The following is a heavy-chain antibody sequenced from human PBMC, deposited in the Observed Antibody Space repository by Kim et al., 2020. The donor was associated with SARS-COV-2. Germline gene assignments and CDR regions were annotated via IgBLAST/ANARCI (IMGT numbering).Heavy chain of an antibody. J-gene: IGHJ6*02. CDR2: INWDDDK. D-gene: IGHD1-26*01. CDR3: ARRLVGSTDCYCMVA. CDR1: GFSLSTSGVG. V-gene: IGHV2-5*02. Sequence: SGPTLVNPTQTLTLTCTFSGFSLSTSGVGVGWIRQPPGKALEWLALINWDDDKRYSPSLKSRLTLTKVTSKNQVLLTMTNMDPVDTATYYVARRLVGSTDCYCMVARGQGTTVTVSS.